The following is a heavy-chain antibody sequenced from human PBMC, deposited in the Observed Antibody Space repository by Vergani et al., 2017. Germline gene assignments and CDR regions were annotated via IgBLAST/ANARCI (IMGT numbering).Heavy chain of an antibody. CDR1: GFTFSSYA. CDR3: TRHRPYYDILTGYQDYYMDV. J-gene: IGHJ6*03. V-gene: IGHV3-73*01. Sequence: VQLVESGGGVVQPGRSLRLSCAASGFTFSSYAMHWVRQAPGKGLEWVGRIRSKANSYATAYAASVKGRFTISRDDSKNTAYLQMNSLKTEDTAVYYCTRHRPYYDILTGYQDYYMDVWGKGTTVTVSS. CDR2: IRSKANSYAT. D-gene: IGHD3-9*01.